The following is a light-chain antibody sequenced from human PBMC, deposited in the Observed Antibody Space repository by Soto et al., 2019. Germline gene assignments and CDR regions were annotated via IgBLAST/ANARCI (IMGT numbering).Light chain of an antibody. CDR3: EQYGSSQET. V-gene: IGKV3-20*01. CDR1: QIVSISY. Sequence: EIVLTQSPGTLTLSPGERAKLSCRASQIVSISYLAWYQQKPGQARRLLIYGASSRATGIPDMFSGIGSWTDCTLTISILEPDDFAVYYFEQYGSSQETFGQGTKVYIK. CDR2: GAS. J-gene: IGKJ1*01.